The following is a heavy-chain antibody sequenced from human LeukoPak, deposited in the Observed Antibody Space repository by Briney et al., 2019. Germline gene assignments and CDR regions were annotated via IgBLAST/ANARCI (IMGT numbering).Heavy chain of an antibody. CDR1: GGSISSYY. J-gene: IGHJ3*02. Sequence: PSETLSLTCTVSGGSISSYYWSWIRQPPGKGLEWIGYIYYSGSTNYNPSLKSRVTISVDTSKNQFSLKLSSVTAADTAVYYCARGRGYSGYYSPSCAFDIWGQGTMVTVSS. V-gene: IGHV4-59*12. D-gene: IGHD5-12*01. CDR2: IYYSGST. CDR3: ARGRGYSGYYSPSCAFDI.